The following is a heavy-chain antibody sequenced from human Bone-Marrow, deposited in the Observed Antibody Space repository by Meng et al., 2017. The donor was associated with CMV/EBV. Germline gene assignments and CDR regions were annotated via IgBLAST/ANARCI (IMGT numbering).Heavy chain of an antibody. CDR3: AKSGYSYGPLLDY. D-gene: IGHD5-18*01. V-gene: IGHV3-53*01. Sequence: GESLKISCSASGFTVNNNYMTWVRQAPGKGLEWISVFYSGGNTFYADSVKGRFTISRDNSKNTLYLQMNSLRAEDTAVYYCAKSGYSYGPLLDYWGQGTLVTVSS. CDR2: FYSGGNT. J-gene: IGHJ4*02. CDR1: GFTVNNNY.